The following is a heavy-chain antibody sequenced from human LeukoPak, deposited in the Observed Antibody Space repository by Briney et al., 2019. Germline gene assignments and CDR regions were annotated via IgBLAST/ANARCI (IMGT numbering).Heavy chain of an antibody. Sequence: SETLSLTCTVSGGSSSTYYWSWIRQPPGKGLEWIGYISYSGNSHYNPSLKSRVTISVDSSKTQFSLKLTSATAADTAFYYCARHIEGEGLDYWGQGTLVTVSS. J-gene: IGHJ4*02. D-gene: IGHD3-16*01. V-gene: IGHV4-59*08. CDR1: GGSSSTYY. CDR2: ISYSGNS. CDR3: ARHIEGEGLDY.